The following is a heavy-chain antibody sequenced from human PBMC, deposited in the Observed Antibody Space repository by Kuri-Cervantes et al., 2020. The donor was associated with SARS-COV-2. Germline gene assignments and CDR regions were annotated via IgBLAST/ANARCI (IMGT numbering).Heavy chain of an antibody. CDR1: GYTFTSYD. Sequence: ASVKVSCKASGYTFTSYDINWVRQATGQGLEWMGWMNPNSGNTGYAQKFQGRVTITGNTSISTAYMELSSLRSEDTAVYYCARWRGGTDAFDIWGQGTMVTVSS. V-gene: IGHV1-8*03. CDR3: ARWRGGTDAFDI. D-gene: IGHD3-16*01. CDR2: MNPNSGNT. J-gene: IGHJ3*02.